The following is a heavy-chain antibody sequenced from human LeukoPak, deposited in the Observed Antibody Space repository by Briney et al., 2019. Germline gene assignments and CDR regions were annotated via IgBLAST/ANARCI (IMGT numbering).Heavy chain of an antibody. CDR3: AKGPPDIVVVPAAAYYYYGMDV. J-gene: IGHJ6*02. D-gene: IGHD2-2*01. Sequence: GGSLRLSCAASGFTFSSYSMNWVRQAPGKGLEWVSLISGDGGSTYYADSVKGRFTISRDNSKNSLYLQMNSLRTEDTALYYCAKGPPDIVVVPAAAYYYYGMDVWGQGTTVTVSS. CDR1: GFTFSSYS. V-gene: IGHV3-43*02. CDR2: ISGDGGST.